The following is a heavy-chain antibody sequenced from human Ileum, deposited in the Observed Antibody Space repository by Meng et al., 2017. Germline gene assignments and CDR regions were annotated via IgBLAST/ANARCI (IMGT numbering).Heavy chain of an antibody. CDR1: VFTFTDSY. CDR2: IKQEVNAK. Sequence: VQLVQSGGGSVQPGVSLRLSCAVSVFTFTDSYMTCVTKAPWKGLEWVTRIKQEVNAKFYVDSVKGRFPIPRDNAKNSLYLQMSSLRDEDTAVYYCARDLDYWGPGTLVTVSS. CDR3: ARDLDY. J-gene: IGHJ4*02. V-gene: IGHV3-7*01.